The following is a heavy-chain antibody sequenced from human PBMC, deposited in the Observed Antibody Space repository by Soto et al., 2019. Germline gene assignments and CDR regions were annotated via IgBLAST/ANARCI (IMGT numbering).Heavy chain of an antibody. D-gene: IGHD6-13*01. J-gene: IGHJ6*02. CDR2: IYSIGST. CDR1: GGSISSSSY. CDR3: RRSSRYSTDV. Sequence: QLQLQESGPGLVKPSETLSLTCTVSGGSISSSSYWGWIRQPPGKGLEWIGSIYSIGSTYYNPSPKSRVTRSVDTSKNQFSLKLSSVTAADTAVYYCRRSSRYSTDVWGQGTTVTVSS. V-gene: IGHV4-39*01.